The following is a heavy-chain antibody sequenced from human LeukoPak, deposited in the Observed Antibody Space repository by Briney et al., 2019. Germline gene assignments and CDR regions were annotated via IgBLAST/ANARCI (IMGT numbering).Heavy chain of an antibody. J-gene: IGHJ4*02. CDR3: AKHRFESGGYHSTD. CDR2: ISGSGSST. D-gene: IGHD3-22*01. Sequence: PGGSLRLSCAASGFTFSNYAMTWVRQAPGKGLEWVSGISGSGSSTYYADSVKGRFTLSRDYPKNTLYLQMNSLRAEDTAVYYCAKHRFESGGYHSTDWGQGTLVTVSS. CDR1: GFTFSNYA. V-gene: IGHV3-23*01.